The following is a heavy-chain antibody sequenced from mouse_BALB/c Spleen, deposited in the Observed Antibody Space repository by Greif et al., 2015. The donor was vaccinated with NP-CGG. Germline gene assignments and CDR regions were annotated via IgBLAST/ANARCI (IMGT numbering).Heavy chain of an antibody. J-gene: IGHJ1*01. CDR1: GFTFSSYG. CDR2: ISSGGSYT. Sequence: EVKLLESGGDLVKPGGSLKLSCAASGFTFSSYGMSWVRQTPDKRLEWVATISSGGSYTYYPDSVKGRFTISRDNAKNTLYLQMSSLKSEDTAMYYCARWDYGSSSWYFDVWGAETTVTVSS. V-gene: IGHV5-6*01. D-gene: IGHD1-1*01. CDR3: ARWDYGSSSWYFDV.